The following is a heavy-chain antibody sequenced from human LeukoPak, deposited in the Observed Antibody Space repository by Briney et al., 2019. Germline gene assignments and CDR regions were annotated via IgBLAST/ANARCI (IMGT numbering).Heavy chain of an antibody. J-gene: IGHJ4*02. CDR1: GFTFSDYY. D-gene: IGHD3-22*01. CDR3: GRDYYDSSGYNDY. V-gene: IGHV3-11*01. CDR2: ISSSGSTI. Sequence: GGSLRLSCAASGFTFSDYYMSWIRQAPGKGLEWVSYISSSGSTIYYADSVKGRFTISRDNAKNSLYLQMNSLRAEDTAVYYCGRDYYDSSGYNDYWGQGTLVTVSS.